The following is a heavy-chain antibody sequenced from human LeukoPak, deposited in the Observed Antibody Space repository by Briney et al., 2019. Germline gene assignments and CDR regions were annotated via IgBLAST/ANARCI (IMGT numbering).Heavy chain of an antibody. V-gene: IGHV4-61*02. CDR2: IYTSGST. CDR3: ARGSGSLY. Sequence: NSSETLSLTCTVSGGSISSGSYYWSWIRQPAGKGLEWIGRIYTSGSTNYNPSLKSRVTISIDTSKNQFSLKLNSVTAADTAVYYCARGSGSLYWGQGTLVTVSS. J-gene: IGHJ4*02. D-gene: IGHD3-10*01. CDR1: GGSISSGSYY.